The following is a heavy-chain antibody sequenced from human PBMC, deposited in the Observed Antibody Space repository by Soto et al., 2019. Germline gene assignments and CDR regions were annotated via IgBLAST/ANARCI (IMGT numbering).Heavy chain of an antibody. V-gene: IGHV1-18*01. Sequence: GASVKVSCKASGYTFTSYGISWVRQAPGQGLEWMGWISAYNGNTNYAQKLQGRVTMTTDTSTSTAYMELRSLRSDDTAVYYCARDILGIAARHVDLYFDYWGQGTLVTVSS. CDR1: GYTFTSYG. CDR3: ARDILGIAARHVDLYFDY. CDR2: ISAYNGNT. D-gene: IGHD6-6*01. J-gene: IGHJ4*02.